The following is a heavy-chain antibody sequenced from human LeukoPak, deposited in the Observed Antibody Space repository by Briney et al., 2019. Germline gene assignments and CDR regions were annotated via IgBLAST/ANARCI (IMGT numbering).Heavy chain of an antibody. J-gene: IGHJ6*03. CDR3: ARDPNDYSYYMDV. CDR1: GYTFTSNY. Sequence: ASVKVSCKAFGYTFTSNYMHWVRQAPGQGLEWMGWINPNSGGTNYAQKFQGRVTMTRDTSISTAYMELSRLRSDDTAVYYCARDPNDYSYYMDVWGKGTTVTVSS. V-gene: IGHV1-2*02. CDR2: INPNSGGT.